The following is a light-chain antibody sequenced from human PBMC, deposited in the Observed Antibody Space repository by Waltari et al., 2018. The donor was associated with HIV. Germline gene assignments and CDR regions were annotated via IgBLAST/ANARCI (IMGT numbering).Light chain of an antibody. CDR3: QVWDSSSDLSWV. Sequence: SYVLTQPPSVSVAPGKTARITCGGNNIGSKSVHWYQQKPGQAPVLVIYYDSDRPSGIPWRFSGSNSGNTVTLTISRVEAGDEADYYCQVWDSSSDLSWVFGGGTKLTVL. CDR1: NIGSKS. J-gene: IGLJ3*02. CDR2: YDS. V-gene: IGLV3-21*04.